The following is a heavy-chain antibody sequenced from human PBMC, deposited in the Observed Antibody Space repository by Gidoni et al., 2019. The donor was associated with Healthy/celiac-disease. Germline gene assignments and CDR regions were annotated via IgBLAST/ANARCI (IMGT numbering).Heavy chain of an antibody. J-gene: IGHJ6*02. D-gene: IGHD4-4*01. CDR1: GGTDSSYA. V-gene: IGHV1-69*01. CDR2: IIPICGTA. Sequence: QVQLVQSGAEVKKPGSSVKGSCKASGGTDSSYASSWVRKAPGQGLEWMGGIIPICGTANYAQKFQGRVTITADESTSTAYMELSSLRSEDTAVYYCARDRMNTVTTGGYCDDGMDVWGQGTTVTVSS. CDR3: ARDRMNTVTTGGYCDDGMDV.